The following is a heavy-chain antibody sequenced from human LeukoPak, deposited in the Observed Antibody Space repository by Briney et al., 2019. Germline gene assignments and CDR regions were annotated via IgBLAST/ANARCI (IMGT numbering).Heavy chain of an antibody. CDR1: VDTFSSSA. D-gene: IGHD4-17*01. Sequence: GTSVKIFCKASVDTFSSSAISWVRQAPGQGLEWMGGIIPIFGTANYAQKFQGRVTITADESTSTAYMELSSLRSEDTAVYYCARGAPDYGDYPMDVWGKGTTVTVSS. V-gene: IGHV1-69*13. CDR3: ARGAPDYGDYPMDV. J-gene: IGHJ6*04. CDR2: IIPIFGTA.